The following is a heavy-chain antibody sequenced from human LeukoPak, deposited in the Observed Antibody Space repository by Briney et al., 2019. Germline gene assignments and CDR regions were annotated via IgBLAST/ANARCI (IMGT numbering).Heavy chain of an antibody. D-gene: IGHD2-15*01. CDR3: ARTAQGGGSFQH. V-gene: IGHV5-51*01. Sequence: GESLKISCKISGYDFTSYWIGWMRQMPGKGLEWMGIIYPGDSETRYSPSFQGQVTISADKSIGTAYLQWSSLKASDTAMYYCARTAQGGGSFQHWGQGTLVTVSS. CDR2: IYPGDSET. CDR1: GYDFTSYW. J-gene: IGHJ1*01.